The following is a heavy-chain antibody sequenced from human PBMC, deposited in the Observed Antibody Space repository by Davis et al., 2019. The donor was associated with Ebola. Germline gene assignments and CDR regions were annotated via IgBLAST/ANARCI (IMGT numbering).Heavy chain of an antibody. CDR1: GFTFSSYA. Sequence: GESLKISCAASGFTFSSYAMSWVRQAPGKGLEWVSAISGSGGSTYYADSVKGRFTISRDNSKNTLYLQMNSLRAEDTAVYYCAKSVGATEYFDYWGQGTLVTVSS. V-gene: IGHV3-23*01. CDR2: ISGSGGST. J-gene: IGHJ4*02. CDR3: AKSVGATEYFDY. D-gene: IGHD1-26*01.